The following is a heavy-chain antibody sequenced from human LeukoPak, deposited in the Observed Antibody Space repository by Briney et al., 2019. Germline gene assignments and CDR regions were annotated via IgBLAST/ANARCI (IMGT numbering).Heavy chain of an antibody. Sequence: SETLSLTCTVSGGSINSYYWSWIRQPPGEGLEWIGYIYYSGSTNYNPSLKSRVTISVDTSKNQFSLKLSSVTAADTAVYYCARDNTPRYSSSWYWFDPWGQGTLVTVSS. CDR2: IYYSGST. J-gene: IGHJ5*02. D-gene: IGHD6-13*01. CDR3: ARDNTPRYSSSWYWFDP. CDR1: GGSINSYY. V-gene: IGHV4-59*01.